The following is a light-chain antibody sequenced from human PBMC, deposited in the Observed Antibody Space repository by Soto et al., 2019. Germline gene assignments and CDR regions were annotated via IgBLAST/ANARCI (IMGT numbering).Light chain of an antibody. CDR3: QTWGTGIQV. J-gene: IGLJ2*01. CDR1: SGHTSYA. V-gene: IGLV4-69*01. Sequence: QLVLTQSASASASLGASVKLTCTLSSGHTSYAIAWHQQQPEKGPRYLMKVNSDGSHTKGDGIPDRFSGSSSGAERYLTISSLQSEDEADYYCQTWGTGIQVFGGGTKVTVL. CDR2: VNSDGSH.